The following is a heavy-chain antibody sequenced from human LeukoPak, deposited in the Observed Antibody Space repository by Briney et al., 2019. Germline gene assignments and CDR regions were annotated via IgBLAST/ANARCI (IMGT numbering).Heavy chain of an antibody. D-gene: IGHD3-22*01. CDR1: GGTFSSYA. V-gene: IGHV1-8*01. CDR2: MNPNSGNT. Sequence: ASVKVSCKASGGTFSSYAVSWVRLTPGQGLEWMGWMNPNSGNTGYAQKFQGRVTITRNTSISTAYMELSSLRSEDTAVYYCARGRNYYDSSGYFDAFDIWGQGTMVTVSS. CDR3: ARGRNYYDSSGYFDAFDI. J-gene: IGHJ3*02.